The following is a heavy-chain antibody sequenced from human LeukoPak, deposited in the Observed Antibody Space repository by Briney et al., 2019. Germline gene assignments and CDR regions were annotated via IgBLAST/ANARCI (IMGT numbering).Heavy chain of an antibody. CDR1: GFTLDDYG. D-gene: IGHD3-10*01. V-gene: IGHV3-9*01. J-gene: IGHJ4*02. CDR3: VKDRAANLYGSGAFES. CDR2: IDWNSGAL. Sequence: GGSLRLSCAASGFTLDDYGIHWVRQAPGKGLEWVSGIDWNSGALGYADSVKGRFTISRDNAKNSLYLQMNSLRAEDTALYYCVKDRAANLYGSGAFESWGQGTLVTVSS.